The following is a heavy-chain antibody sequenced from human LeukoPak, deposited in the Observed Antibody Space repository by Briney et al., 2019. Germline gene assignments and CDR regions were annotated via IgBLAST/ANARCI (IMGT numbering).Heavy chain of an antibody. CDR1: GFTVSSNY. CDR2: ISGSGGRT. D-gene: IGHD3-22*01. V-gene: IGHV3-23*01. CDR3: AKEENYYDSSGYRHNAY. J-gene: IGHJ4*02. Sequence: SGGSLRVSCAASGFTVSSNYMSWVRQAPGKGLEWVSGISGSGGRTYYADSVKGRFTISRDNSKNTLYLQMNSLRAEDTAAYYCAKEENYYDSSGYRHNAYWGQGTLVTVSS.